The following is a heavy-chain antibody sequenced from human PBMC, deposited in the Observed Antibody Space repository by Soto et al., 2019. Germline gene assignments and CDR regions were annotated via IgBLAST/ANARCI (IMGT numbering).Heavy chain of an antibody. D-gene: IGHD6-19*01. V-gene: IGHV4-30-4*01. CDR1: GAAINSGDYY. CDR2: IRRGGSV. J-gene: IGHJ5*02. CDR3: ARRSNNVAGRRFDP. Sequence: TSETLSLTCAVSGAAINSGDYYWSWVRQPPGKGLEWIGFIRRGGSVDYNPSLRSRVTLSLDTSKNEFSLNLRSVTAADTAVYYCARRSNNVAGRRFDPWGQGTLVTVSS.